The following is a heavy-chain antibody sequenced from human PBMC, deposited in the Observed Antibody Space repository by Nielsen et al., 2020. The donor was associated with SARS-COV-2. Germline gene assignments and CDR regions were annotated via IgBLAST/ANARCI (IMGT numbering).Heavy chain of an antibody. Sequence: GESLKISCAASGFTFSSYAMHWVRQAPGKGLEWVAVISYDGSNKYYADSVKGRFTISRDNSKNTLYLQMNSLRAEDTAVYYCARDRTAAQYYYYGMDVWGQGTTVTVSS. CDR3: ARDRTAAQYYYYGMDV. J-gene: IGHJ6*02. CDR1: GFTFSSYA. V-gene: IGHV3-30-3*01. D-gene: IGHD6-25*01. CDR2: ISYDGSNK.